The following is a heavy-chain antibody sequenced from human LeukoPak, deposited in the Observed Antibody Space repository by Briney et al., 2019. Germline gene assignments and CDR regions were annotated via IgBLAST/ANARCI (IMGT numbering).Heavy chain of an antibody. J-gene: IGHJ5*02. CDR1: GFTFSIAW. V-gene: IGHV3-15*01. Sequence: PGGSLRLSCAASGFTFSIAWMSWVRHAPGKGLEWVGRIKSKTAGGTTDYAAPVKGRFTISRDDSKNTLYLQMNSLKTEDTAVYYCTTWYSSWGQGTLVTVSS. CDR2: IKSKTAGGTT. D-gene: IGHD1-14*01. CDR3: TTWYSS.